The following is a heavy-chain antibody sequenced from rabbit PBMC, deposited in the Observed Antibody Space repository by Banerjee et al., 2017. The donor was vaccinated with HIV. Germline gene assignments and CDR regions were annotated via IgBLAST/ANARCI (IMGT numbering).Heavy chain of an antibody. CDR3: GRDRDGDAGYGSLAL. Sequence: QEQLEESGGDLVKPEGSLTLTCTASGFTISSNYWMCWVRQAPGKGLEWIGCIWTNSGNTYYASWAKGPFTISKTSSTTVTLQMTSLTAADTATYFCGRDRDGDAGYGSLALWGPGTLVTVS. CDR1: GFTISSNYW. V-gene: IGHV1S45*01. D-gene: IGHD6-1*01. J-gene: IGHJ6*01. CDR2: IWTNSGNT.